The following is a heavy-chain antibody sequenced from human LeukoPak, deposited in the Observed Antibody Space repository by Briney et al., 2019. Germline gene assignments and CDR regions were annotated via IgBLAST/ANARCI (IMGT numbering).Heavy chain of an antibody. CDR2: ISSNGGST. CDR3: ARVRSGSYYGLDY. J-gene: IGHJ4*02. CDR1: GFTFSSYA. V-gene: IGHV3-64*01. D-gene: IGHD1-26*01. Sequence: GGSLRLSCAASGFTFSSYAMHWFRQAPGKGLEYVSAISSNGGSTYYANSVKGRFTISRDNSKNTLYLQMGSLSAEDMAVYYCARVRSGSYYGLDYWGQGTLVTVSS.